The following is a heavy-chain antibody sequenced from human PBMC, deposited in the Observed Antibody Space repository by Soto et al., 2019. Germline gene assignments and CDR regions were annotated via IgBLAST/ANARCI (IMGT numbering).Heavy chain of an antibody. V-gene: IGHV6-1*01. J-gene: IGHJ4*02. CDR3: AREIVVVISRPFDY. CDR1: GDSVSSNSAA. Sequence: SQTLSLTCAISGDSVSSNSAALNWIRQSPSRGLEWLGRTYYRSKWYNDYAVSVESRITINPDTSKNQFSLQLNSVTPEDTAVYYCAREIVVVISRPFDYWGQGTLVSVS. D-gene: IGHD3-22*01. CDR2: TYYRSKWYN.